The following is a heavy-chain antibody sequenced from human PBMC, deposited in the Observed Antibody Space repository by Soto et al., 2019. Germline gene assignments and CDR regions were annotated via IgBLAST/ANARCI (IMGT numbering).Heavy chain of an antibody. Sequence: SVKVSCKASGFTFSTSAMQWARQARGQSLEWIGWIVVGSGHINYAQRFKDRVTMTKDMSTGTVYMELNSLTSEDTAVYYCARDQSWHDLVWWFDPWGQGTLVTVSS. CDR1: GFTFSTSA. CDR2: IVVGSGHI. CDR3: ARDQSWHDLVWWFDP. D-gene: IGHD1-1*01. J-gene: IGHJ5*02. V-gene: IGHV1-58*02.